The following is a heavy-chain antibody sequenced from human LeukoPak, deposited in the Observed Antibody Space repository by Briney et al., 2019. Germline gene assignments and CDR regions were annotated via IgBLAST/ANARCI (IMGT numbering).Heavy chain of an antibody. CDR3: ARDMYGSGSFLPESP. J-gene: IGHJ5*02. CDR2: SYHSGST. D-gene: IGHD3-10*01. V-gene: IGHV4-61*01. Sequence: PSETLSLTCTVSGVSVSSGSYYWTWIRQPPGKGLEWIGYSYHSGSTMYNPSLKSRDTMSVDKSKNQFSLKLTSVTAADTAVYYCARDMYGSGSFLPESPWGQGTLVTVSS. CDR1: GVSVSSGSYY.